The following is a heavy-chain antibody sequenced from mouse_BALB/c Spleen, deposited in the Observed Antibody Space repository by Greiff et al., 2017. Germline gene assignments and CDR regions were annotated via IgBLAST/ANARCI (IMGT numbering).Heavy chain of an antibody. CDR2: ISTYYGNT. D-gene: IGHD1-2*01. CDR1: GYTFTDYA. J-gene: IGHJ4*01. Sequence: QVQLQQSGPELVRPGVSVKISCKGSGYTFTDYAMHWVKQSHAKSLEWIGVISTYYGNTNYNQKFKGKATMTVDKSSSTAYMELARLTSEDSAIYYCARSSTATRAMDYWGQGTSVTVSS. V-gene: IGHV1-67*01. CDR3: ARSSTATRAMDY.